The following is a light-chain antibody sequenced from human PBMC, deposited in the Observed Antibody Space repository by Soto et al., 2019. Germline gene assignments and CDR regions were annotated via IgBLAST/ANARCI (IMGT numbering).Light chain of an antibody. Sequence: VVLTQSSDTLSLYPGERATLSYMASQSVDSNYLAWYQQTPGQAPRLLIYGTSSRATGIPDRFSGSGSGADFTLTISRLEPEDFAVYYCQQYGSSPPTFGQGTNVDIK. V-gene: IGKV3-20*01. CDR1: QSVDSNY. CDR3: QQYGSSPPT. CDR2: GTS. J-gene: IGKJ1*01.